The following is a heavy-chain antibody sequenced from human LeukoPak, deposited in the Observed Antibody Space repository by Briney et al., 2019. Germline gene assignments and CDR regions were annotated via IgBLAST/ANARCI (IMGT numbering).Heavy chain of an antibody. D-gene: IGHD5-18*01. CDR1: GGSFSGYY. V-gene: IGHV4-34*01. CDR3: AGEDTAMVNNAFDI. CDR2: INHSGNT. J-gene: IGHJ3*02. Sequence: SETLSLTCAVYGGSFSGYYWSWIRQPPGKGLEWIGEINHSGNTNYNPSLKSRVTISVDTSKSQFSLKLNSVTAADTAVYYCAGEDTAMVNNAFDIWGQGTMVTVSS.